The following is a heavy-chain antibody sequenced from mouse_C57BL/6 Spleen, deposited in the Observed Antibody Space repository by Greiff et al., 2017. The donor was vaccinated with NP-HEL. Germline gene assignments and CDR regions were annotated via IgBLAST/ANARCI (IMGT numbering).Heavy chain of an antibody. CDR3: ADGSRNWYFDV. Sequence: QVQLQQSGAELVKPGASVKISCKASGYAFSSYWMNWVKQRPGKGLEWIGQIYPGDGDTNYNGKFKGKATLTAYKSSSTAYMQLSSLTSEDSAVYFCADGSRNWYFDVWGTGTTVTVSS. V-gene: IGHV1-80*01. CDR1: GYAFSSYW. CDR2: IYPGDGDT. D-gene: IGHD1-1*01. J-gene: IGHJ1*03.